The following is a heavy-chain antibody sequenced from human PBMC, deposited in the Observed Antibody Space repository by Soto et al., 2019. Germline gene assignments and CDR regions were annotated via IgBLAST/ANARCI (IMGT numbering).Heavy chain of an antibody. CDR1: GFTFSSYG. V-gene: IGHV3-30*18. D-gene: IGHD3-3*01. CDR2: ISYDGSNK. J-gene: IGHJ4*02. Sequence: QVQLVESGGGVVQPGRSLRLSCAASGFTFSSYGMHWVRQAPGKGLEWVAVISYDGSNKYYADSVKGRFTISRDNSKNTLYLQMNSLRAEDTAVYYCAKELGERFLEWSKGYWGQGPLVTVSS. CDR3: AKELGERFLEWSKGY.